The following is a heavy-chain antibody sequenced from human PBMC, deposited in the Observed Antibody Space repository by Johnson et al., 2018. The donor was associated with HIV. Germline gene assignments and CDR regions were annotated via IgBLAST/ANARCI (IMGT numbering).Heavy chain of an antibody. D-gene: IGHD3-22*01. CDR2: IWSDGSNK. J-gene: IGHJ3*02. Sequence: QMQLVESGGGLVKPGGSLRVSCAASGFTFSSYWMSWVRQAPGKGLEWVTVIWSDGSNKHYADSVKGRFTITRDNSKNTLYLQMNSLRAEDTAVYYCAKTITMIGRFDAFDIWGQGTMVTVSS. V-gene: IGHV3-30*02. CDR3: AKTITMIGRFDAFDI. CDR1: GFTFSSYW.